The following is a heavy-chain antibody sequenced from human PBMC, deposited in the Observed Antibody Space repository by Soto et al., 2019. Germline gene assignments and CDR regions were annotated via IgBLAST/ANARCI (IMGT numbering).Heavy chain of an antibody. V-gene: IGHV3-15*07. D-gene: IGHD1-7*01. J-gene: IGHJ4*02. CDR3: TTDHITGTTVLLDY. CDR2: IKSKTDGGTT. Sequence: GGSLRLSCAASGFTFSNAWMNWVRQAPGKGLEWVGRIKSKTDGGTTDYAAPVKGRFTISRDDSKNTLYLQMNSLKTEDTAVYYCTTDHITGTTVLLDYWGQGTLVTVSS. CDR1: GFTFSNAW.